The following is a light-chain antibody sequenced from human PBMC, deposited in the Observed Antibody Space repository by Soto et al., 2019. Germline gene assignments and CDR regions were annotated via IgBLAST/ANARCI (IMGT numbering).Light chain of an antibody. J-gene: IGLJ3*02. CDR3: CSYAYINGWV. CDR2: EGT. V-gene: IGLV2-23*01. CDR1: NSDVLSYDA. Sequence: QSALTQPASVSGSPGQSITISCTGTNSDVLSYDAVSWYQHHPGKAPKLIIYEGTKRPSGISNRFSGPKSGNMASLTISGLQAEDEADYYCCSYAYINGWVFGGGTKLTVL.